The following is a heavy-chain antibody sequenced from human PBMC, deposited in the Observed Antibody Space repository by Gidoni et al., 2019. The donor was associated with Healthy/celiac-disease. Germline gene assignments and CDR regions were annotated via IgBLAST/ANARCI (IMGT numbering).Heavy chain of an antibody. V-gene: IGHV3-30-3*01. D-gene: IGHD3-22*01. Sequence: QVQLVASGGGVVQPGRSLRLSCAASGFTFSSYAILWVRQAPGKGLEWVAVISYDGSNKYYADSVKGRFTISRDNSKNTLDLQMNSLRAEDTAVYYCARDSPLDDSSGYYWGGYFDYWGQGTLVTVSS. CDR1: GFTFSSYA. J-gene: IGHJ4*02. CDR2: ISYDGSNK. CDR3: ARDSPLDDSSGYYWGGYFDY.